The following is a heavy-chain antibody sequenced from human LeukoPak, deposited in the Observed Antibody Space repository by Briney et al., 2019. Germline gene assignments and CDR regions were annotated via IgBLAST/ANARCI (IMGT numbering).Heavy chain of an antibody. D-gene: IGHD5-12*01. J-gene: IGHJ6*02. CDR2: INPNSGNT. V-gene: IGHV1-8*01. CDR1: GYTFTSYD. CDR3: ARAAHSGYDYYYFYGMDV. Sequence: ASVKVSCKASGYTFTSYDINWGRQATGSGREGMGWINPNSGNTGYAQKFQGRVTMTRNTYISTAYMELSSLRSEDTAVYYCARAAHSGYDYYYFYGMDVWGQGTTVTVSS.